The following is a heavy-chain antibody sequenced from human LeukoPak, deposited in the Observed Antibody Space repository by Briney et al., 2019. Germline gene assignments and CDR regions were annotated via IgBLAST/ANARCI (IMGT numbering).Heavy chain of an antibody. CDR1: GGSLSSSSYY. CDR2: IYYSGST. J-gene: IGHJ4*02. CDR3: AAVVVSGTPYFDY. Sequence: SETLSLTCTVSGGSLSSSSYYWGWIRQPPGKGLEWIGSIYYSGSTYYNPSLKSRVTISVDTSKNQFSLTLTSVTAADTAVYYCAAVVVSGTPYFDYWGEGTLVTVSS. D-gene: IGHD2-21*02. V-gene: IGHV4-39*07.